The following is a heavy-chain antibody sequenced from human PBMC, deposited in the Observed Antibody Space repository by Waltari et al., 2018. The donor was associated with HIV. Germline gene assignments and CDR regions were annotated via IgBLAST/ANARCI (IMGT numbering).Heavy chain of an antibody. D-gene: IGHD3-16*01. CDR3: AAPKRSGVWGGDY. Sequence: QLQLQESGPGLVTPSETLSLTCTVSGGSLSSSSSYWGWIRQPPGKGLEWIGSIYYSGSTYYNPSLKSRVTISVDTSKNQFSLKLSSVTAADTAVYYCAAPKRSGVWGGDYWGQGTLVTVSS. CDR2: IYYSGST. V-gene: IGHV4-39*01. CDR1: GGSLSSSSSY. J-gene: IGHJ4*02.